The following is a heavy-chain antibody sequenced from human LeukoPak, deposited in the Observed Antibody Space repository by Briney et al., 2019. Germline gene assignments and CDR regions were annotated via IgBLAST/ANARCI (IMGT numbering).Heavy chain of an antibody. Sequence: SETLSLTCAVYGGSFSGFYWSWIRQSPRTGLEWIGEINHSGGTNYNPSLKSRVTISADASKNQLSLKLTSVTAADTAVYYCARGGWYIDYWGQGALVTVSS. D-gene: IGHD2-15*01. CDR2: INHSGGT. CDR1: GGSFSGFY. V-gene: IGHV4-34*01. CDR3: ARGGWYIDY. J-gene: IGHJ4*02.